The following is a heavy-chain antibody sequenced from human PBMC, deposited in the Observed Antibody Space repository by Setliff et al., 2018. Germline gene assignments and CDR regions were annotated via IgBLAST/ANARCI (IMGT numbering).Heavy chain of an antibody. CDR2: IYASGYT. V-gene: IGHV4-61*02. D-gene: IGHD6-25*01. J-gene: IGHJ5*02. Sequence: PSETLSLTCTVSGGSIKSGSYYWSWIRQPAGKGLEWIGRIYASGYTNYNPSLKSRVTMSVDTSNNQFSLKLTSVTAADTAIYYCAGDQTPGYNSGWNLSGWFDPWGQGTLVTVSS. CDR1: GGSIKSGSYY. CDR3: AGDQTPGYNSGWNLSGWFDP.